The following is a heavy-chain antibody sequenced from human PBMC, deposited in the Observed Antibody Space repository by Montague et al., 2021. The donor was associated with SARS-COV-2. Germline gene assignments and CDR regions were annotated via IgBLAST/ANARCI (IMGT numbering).Heavy chain of an antibody. CDR3: ARDSELGNEALDI. J-gene: IGHJ3*02. CDR2: TFYKSTFYH. CDR1: GDSVAERTAG. V-gene: IGHV6-1*01. D-gene: IGHD7-27*01. Sequence: CAISGDSVAERTAGSEEIRHEPSRGLDLLCSTFYKSTFYHDYAPXAKSRIIINADTSKNQFSLQLSSVTPDETAVYYCARDSELGNEALDIWGRGTMVTVSS.